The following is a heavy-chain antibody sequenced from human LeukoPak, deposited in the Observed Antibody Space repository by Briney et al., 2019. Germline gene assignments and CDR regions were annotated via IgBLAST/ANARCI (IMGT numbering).Heavy chain of an antibody. CDR2: ISGSGGST. CDR3: AKVKGSGYNWNYYFDY. CDR1: GFTFSSYA. J-gene: IGHJ4*02. V-gene: IGHV3-23*01. D-gene: IGHD1-7*01. Sequence: GGSLRLSCAASGFTFSSYAMSWVRQAPGKGLEWASAISGSGGSTYYADSVKGRFTISRDNSKNTLYLQMNSLRAEDTAVYYCAKVKGSGYNWNYYFDYWGQGTLVTVSS.